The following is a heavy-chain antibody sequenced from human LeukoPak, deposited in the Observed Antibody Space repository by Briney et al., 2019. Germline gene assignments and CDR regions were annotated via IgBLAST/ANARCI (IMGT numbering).Heavy chain of an antibody. CDR1: GFTFSSYG. V-gene: IGHV3-30*18. CDR3: AKDKAAAVSGATYYGMDV. J-gene: IGHJ6*02. Sequence: GGSLRLSCAASGFTFSSYGMHWVRQAPGKGLEWVAVISYDGSNKYYADSVKGRFTISRDNSKNTLYPQMNSLRAEDTAVYYCAKDKAAAVSGATYYGMDVWGQGTTVTVSS. CDR2: ISYDGSNK. D-gene: IGHD6-13*01.